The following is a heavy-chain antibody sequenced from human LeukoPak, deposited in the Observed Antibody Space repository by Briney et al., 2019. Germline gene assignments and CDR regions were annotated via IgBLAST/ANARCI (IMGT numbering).Heavy chain of an antibody. CDR2: IYSGGST. Sequence: PGGSLRLSCAASGFTFSSYAMSWVRQAPGKGLEWVSVIYSGGSTYYADSVKGRFTISRDNSKNTLYLQMNSLRAEDTAVYYCARKRIMNAFDIWGQGTMVTVSS. D-gene: IGHD3-16*01. V-gene: IGHV3-66*01. J-gene: IGHJ3*02. CDR1: GFTFSSYA. CDR3: ARKRIMNAFDI.